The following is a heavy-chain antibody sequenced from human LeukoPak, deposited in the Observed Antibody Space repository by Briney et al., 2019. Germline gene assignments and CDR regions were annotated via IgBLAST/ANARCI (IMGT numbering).Heavy chain of an antibody. Sequence: GGSLRLSCAPSGFIFSSYAMHWVRQAPGKGLEWVAVISYDGSNKYSADSVKGRLIISRDNSKNTLYLQMNSLRAEDTAVYYCATNGPGIAVAGYVDYWGQGTLVTVSS. V-gene: IGHV3-30-3*01. J-gene: IGHJ4*02. CDR2: ISYDGSNK. CDR1: GFIFSSYA. D-gene: IGHD6-19*01. CDR3: ATNGPGIAVAGYVDY.